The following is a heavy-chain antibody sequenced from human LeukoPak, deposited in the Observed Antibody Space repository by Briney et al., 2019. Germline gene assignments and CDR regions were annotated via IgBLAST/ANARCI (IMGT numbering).Heavy chain of an antibody. J-gene: IGHJ4*02. CDR3: VGGIGWLPDY. CDR2: IEQDGSEK. V-gene: IGHV3-7*01. Sequence: PGGSLRLSCAASGLTFSAYWGNWVRQAPGKGLEWVANIEQDGSEKNYVDSVKGRFTISRDNGENSLYLQTNSLRVEDTGVYYCVGGIGWLPDYWGQGTLVTVS. D-gene: IGHD6-19*01. CDR1: GLTFSAYW.